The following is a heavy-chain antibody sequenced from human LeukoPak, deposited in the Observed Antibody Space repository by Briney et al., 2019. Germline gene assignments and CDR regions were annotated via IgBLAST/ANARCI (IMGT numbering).Heavy chain of an antibody. D-gene: IGHD3-10*01. CDR3: AETGLWFGEPYRYWFDP. CDR2: IIPIFGTA. CDR1: GYTFTSYG. V-gene: IGHV1-69*13. J-gene: IGHJ5*02. Sequence: ASVKVSCKASGYTFTSYGISWVRQAPGQGLEWMGGIIPIFGTANYAQKFQGRVTITADESTSTAYMELSSLRSEDTAVYYCAETGLWFGEPYRYWFDPWGQGTLVTVSS.